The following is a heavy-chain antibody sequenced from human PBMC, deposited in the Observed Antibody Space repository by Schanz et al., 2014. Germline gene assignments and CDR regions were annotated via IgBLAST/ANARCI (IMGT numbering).Heavy chain of an antibody. V-gene: IGHV3-74*01. J-gene: IGHJ5*02. CDR3: AKDQLANYRGSGYNWFDP. D-gene: IGHD3-10*01. Sequence: EVRLVESGGGLVQSGGSLRLSCAASGFTFSDSWMHWVRQAPGKGLVWVSRTSNDGSFTTFADSVKGRFTISRDNSKNTLYLQMNSLRADDTAVYYCAKDQLANYRGSGYNWFDPWGQGTLVTVSS. CDR1: GFTFSDSW. CDR2: TSNDGSFT.